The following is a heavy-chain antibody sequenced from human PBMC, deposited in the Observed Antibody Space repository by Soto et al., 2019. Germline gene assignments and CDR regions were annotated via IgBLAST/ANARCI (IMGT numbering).Heavy chain of an antibody. D-gene: IGHD6-13*01. J-gene: IGHJ6*02. CDR2: IYPGDSDT. CDR3: ARLAYSSSWYGKEYNYYYYYGMAV. V-gene: IGHV5-51*01. Sequence: PGESLKISCKGSGYSFTSYWIGWVRQMPGKGLEWMGIIYPGDSDTRYSPSFQGQVTISADKSISTAYLQWSSLKASDTAMYYCARLAYSSSWYGKEYNYYYYYGMAVWGQGTTVTVSS. CDR1: GYSFTSYW.